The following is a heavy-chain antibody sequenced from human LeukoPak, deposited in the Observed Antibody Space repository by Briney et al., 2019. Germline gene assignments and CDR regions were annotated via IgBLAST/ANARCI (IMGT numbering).Heavy chain of an antibody. CDR3: ARVEYSSSPPFDY. D-gene: IGHD6-6*01. Sequence: GGALRLSCADSGFTFSSYAMSWVRQAPGKGLEWVSAISGSGGSTYYADSVKGRFTISRDNSKNTLYLQMNSLRAEDTAVYYCARVEYSSSPPFDYWGQGTLVTVSS. V-gene: IGHV3-23*01. CDR1: GFTFSSYA. CDR2: ISGSGGST. J-gene: IGHJ4*02.